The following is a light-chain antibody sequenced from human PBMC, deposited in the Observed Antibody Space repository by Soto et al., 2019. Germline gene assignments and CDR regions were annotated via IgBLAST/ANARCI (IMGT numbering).Light chain of an antibody. V-gene: IGLV1-44*01. CDR3: AAWDDSLNGLVV. Sequence: QALVTQPPSASGTPGQRVTISCSGSSSNIGSNTVNWYQQLPGTAPKLLIYDNNQRPSGVPDRFSGSKSGTSASLAISGLQSEDEADYYCAAWDDSLNGLVVFGGGTKLTVL. CDR1: SSNIGSNT. J-gene: IGLJ2*01. CDR2: DNN.